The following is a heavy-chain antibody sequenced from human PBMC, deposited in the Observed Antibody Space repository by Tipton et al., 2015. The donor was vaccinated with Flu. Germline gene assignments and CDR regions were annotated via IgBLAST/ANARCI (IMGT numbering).Heavy chain of an antibody. CDR3: ARSPSYSGSGIYPYYFDD. J-gene: IGHJ4*02. CDR2: IYTTGST. V-gene: IGHV4-61*02. CDR1: GGFITSGSYY. D-gene: IGHD3-10*01. Sequence: LRLSCTVSGGFITSGSYYWSWIRQSAGKGLEWIGRIYTTGSTNYNPSLRSRVTISGDTSKNQFSLQLNSVTAEDTAVYYCARSPSYSGSGIYPYYFDDWGQGTLATVSS.